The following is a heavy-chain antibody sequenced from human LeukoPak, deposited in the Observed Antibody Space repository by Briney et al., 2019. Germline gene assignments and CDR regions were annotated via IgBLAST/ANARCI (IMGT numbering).Heavy chain of an antibody. V-gene: IGHV1-18*01. Sequence: ASVKVSCKASGYTFTSYGISWVRQAPGQGLEWMGWISAYNGNTNYAQKLQGRATMTTDTSTSTAYMELRSLRSDDTAVYYCARDVPTIFGVVTTFNFDYWGQGTLVTVSS. D-gene: IGHD3-3*01. CDR1: GYTFTSYG. J-gene: IGHJ4*02. CDR3: ARDVPTIFGVVTTFNFDY. CDR2: ISAYNGNT.